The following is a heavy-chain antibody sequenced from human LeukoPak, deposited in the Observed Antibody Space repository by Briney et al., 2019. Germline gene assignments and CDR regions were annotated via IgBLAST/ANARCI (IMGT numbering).Heavy chain of an antibody. CDR2: IWYDGSNK. J-gene: IGHJ6*03. CDR3: AKGQELHYYYYYMDV. V-gene: IGHV3-33*06. Sequence: GRSLRLSCAASGFTFINYGMHWVRQAPGKGLEWVAVIWYDGSNKYYADSVKGRFTISRDNSKNTLYLQMNSLRADDTAVYYCAKGQELHYYYYYMDVWAKGPRSPSP. CDR1: GFTFINYG. D-gene: IGHD5-24*01.